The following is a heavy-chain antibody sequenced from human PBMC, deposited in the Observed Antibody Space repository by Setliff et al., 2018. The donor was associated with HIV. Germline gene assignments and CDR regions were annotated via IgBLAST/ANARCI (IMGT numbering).Heavy chain of an antibody. J-gene: IGHJ6*03. CDR3: ARDQGFWSGFTYNYYMDV. CDR1: GYNFTSNG. D-gene: IGHD3-3*01. Sequence: ASVKVSCKASGYNFTSNGISWVRQAPGQGLEWMGRISASKGNTKYTQDFQGRVTMTTDTSTSTVYMELRSLRSDDTAVYYCARDQGFWSGFTYNYYMDVLGKGTTVTVSS. CDR2: ISASKGNT. V-gene: IGHV1-18*01.